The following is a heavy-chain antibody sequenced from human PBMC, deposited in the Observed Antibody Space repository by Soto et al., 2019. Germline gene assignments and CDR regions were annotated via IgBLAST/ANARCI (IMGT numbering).Heavy chain of an antibody. Sequence: ASVKVSCKASAGTFSSYAISWVRQPPGQGLEWMGGIIPIFGTANYAQKFQGRVTITSDKSTSTAYMELSSLRSEDTAVYYCAIVPVGATGFNYWCQGTLVTVSS. V-gene: IGHV1-69*06. J-gene: IGHJ4*02. CDR2: IIPIFGTA. CDR3: AIVPVGATGFNY. CDR1: AGTFSSYA. D-gene: IGHD1-26*01.